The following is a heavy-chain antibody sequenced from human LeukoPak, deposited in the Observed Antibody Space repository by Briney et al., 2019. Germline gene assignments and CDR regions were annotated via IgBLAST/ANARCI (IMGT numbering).Heavy chain of an antibody. CDR3: ARDAAYYYGSGGFYGMDV. V-gene: IGHV3-21*01. D-gene: IGHD3-10*01. CDR2: ISSSSSYI. J-gene: IGHJ6*02. Sequence: GGSLRLSCAASGFTFSSYSMNWVRQAPGKGLEWVSAISSSSSYIYYADSVKGRFTISRDNAKNSLYLQMNSLSAEDTAVYYCARDAAYYYGSGGFYGMDVWGQGTTVTVSS. CDR1: GFTFSSYS.